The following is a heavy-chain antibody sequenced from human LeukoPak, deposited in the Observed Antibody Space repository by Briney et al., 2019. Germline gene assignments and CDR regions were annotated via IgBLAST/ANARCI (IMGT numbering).Heavy chain of an antibody. J-gene: IGHJ4*02. Sequence: GGSLRLSCAASGFAFNSYAMSWVRQAPGKGLEWVSVISDSGGSTYYADSVKGRFTISRDNSKNTLYLQMNSLRAYDTAVYYCAKDTRGSYYTPDYWGQGTLVTVSS. D-gene: IGHD1-26*01. CDR1: GFAFNSYA. CDR2: ISDSGGST. V-gene: IGHV3-23*01. CDR3: AKDTRGSYYTPDY.